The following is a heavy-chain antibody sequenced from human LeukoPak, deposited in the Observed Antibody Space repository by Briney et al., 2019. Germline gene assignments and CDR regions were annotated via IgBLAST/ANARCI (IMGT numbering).Heavy chain of an antibody. D-gene: IGHD5-24*01. CDR3: ARLWLENGCAFDI. CDR2: IYYSGST. V-gene: IGHV4-39*01. J-gene: IGHJ3*02. CDR1: GGSISSSSYY. Sequence: SETLSLTCTVSGGSISSSSYYWGWIRQPPGKGLEWIGSIYYSGSTYYNPSLKSRVTISIDTSKNQFSLKLSSVTAADTAVYYCARLWLENGCAFDIWGQGTMVTVSS.